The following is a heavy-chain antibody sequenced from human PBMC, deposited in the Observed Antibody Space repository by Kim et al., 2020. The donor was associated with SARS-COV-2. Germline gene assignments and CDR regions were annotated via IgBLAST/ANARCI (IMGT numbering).Heavy chain of an antibody. CDR3: ARAGYCSGGSCYQRPWWFDP. J-gene: IGHJ5*02. Sequence: RVTISVDTSKNQFSLKLSSVTAADTAVYYCARAGYCSGGSCYQRPWWFDPWGQGTLVTVSS. V-gene: IGHV4-34*01. D-gene: IGHD2-15*01.